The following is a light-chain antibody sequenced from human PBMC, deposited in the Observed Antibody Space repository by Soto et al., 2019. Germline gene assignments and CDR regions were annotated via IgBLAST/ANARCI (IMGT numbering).Light chain of an antibody. CDR1: QSVNSIY. CDR3: QQLGISQSQWT. Sequence: EIVLTQSPGTLSLSPGERATLSCRASQSVNSIYLAWYQQKPGQPPRLLIYGASRRATGIPDRFSGSGSGTDFTLTISRLEPEDFAVYYCQQLGISQSQWTFGQGTKV. CDR2: GAS. J-gene: IGKJ1*01. V-gene: IGKV3-20*01.